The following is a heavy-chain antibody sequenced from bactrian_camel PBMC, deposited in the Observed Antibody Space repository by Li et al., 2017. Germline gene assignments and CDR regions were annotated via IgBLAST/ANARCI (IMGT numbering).Heavy chain of an antibody. CDR2: INSGGRST. D-gene: IGHD1*01. CDR1: GDTYQRYC. CDR3: AGDGSVWYWSVY. V-gene: IGHV3S1*01. Sequence: HVQLVESGGGSVQAGGSLRLSCAASGDTYQRYCLGWFRQAPGKGLEWISSINSGGRSTYYADSVKGRFTVSRINAYNTLHLQLSRLKPEDTAVYYCAGDGSVWYWSVYWGQGTQVTVS. J-gene: IGHJ4*01.